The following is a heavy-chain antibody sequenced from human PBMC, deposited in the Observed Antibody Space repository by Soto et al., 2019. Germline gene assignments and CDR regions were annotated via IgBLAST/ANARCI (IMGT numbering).Heavy chain of an antibody. CDR3: ARDNYGSGSYYTYYYYYYGMDV. CDR1: GGSVSSGSYY. V-gene: IGHV4-61*01. CDR2: IYYSGST. D-gene: IGHD3-10*01. Sequence: SETLSLTCTVSGGSVSSGSYYWSWIRQPPGRGLEWIGYIYYSGSTNYNPSLKSRVSISLETSKSQFSLKLSSVTAADTAVYYCARDNYGSGSYYTYYYYYYGMDVWGQGTTVTVSS. J-gene: IGHJ6*02.